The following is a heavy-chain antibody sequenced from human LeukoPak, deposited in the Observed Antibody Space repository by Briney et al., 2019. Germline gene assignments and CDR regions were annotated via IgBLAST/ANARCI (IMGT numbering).Heavy chain of an antibody. V-gene: IGHV1-3*01. Sequence: ASVKVSCKASGYTFTSYAMHWVRQAPGQRLEWMGWINAGNGNTKYSQKFQGRVTMTEDTSTDTAYMELSSLRSEDTAVYYCATAAHEGGYWGQGTLVTVSS. J-gene: IGHJ4*02. D-gene: IGHD3-16*01. CDR3: ATAAHEGGY. CDR2: INAGNGNT. CDR1: GYTFTSYA.